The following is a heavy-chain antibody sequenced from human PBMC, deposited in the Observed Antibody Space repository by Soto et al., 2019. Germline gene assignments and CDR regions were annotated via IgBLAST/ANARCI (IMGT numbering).Heavy chain of an antibody. D-gene: IGHD1-1*01. CDR3: ARAPGRDSYNWAFAF. J-gene: IGHJ4*02. V-gene: IGHV4-31*03. CDR1: GDSLSSGSYY. CDR2: VYSDGNT. Sequence: QVQLHESGPGLVKPSETLSLTCTISGDSLSSGSYYWTWIRQHPGKGLEWIGYVYSDGNTYYTPSLQSRVSISLHTSKSQFSLNLRSVSDADTAVSYCARAPGRDSYNWAFAFWGRGTLVRVSS.